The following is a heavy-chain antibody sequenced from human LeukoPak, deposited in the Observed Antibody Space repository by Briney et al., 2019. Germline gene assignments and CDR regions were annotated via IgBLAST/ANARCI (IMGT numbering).Heavy chain of an antibody. CDR1: GFTFSSYA. J-gene: IGHJ4*02. Sequence: QPGRSLRLSCAASGFTFSSYAMHWVRQAPGKGLEWVAVISYDGSNKYYADSVKGRFTISRDNSKNTLYLQMNSLRAEDTAVYYCARDAALDYWGQGTLVTVSS. CDR3: ARDAALDY. D-gene: IGHD6-25*01. CDR2: ISYDGSNK. V-gene: IGHV3-30-3*01.